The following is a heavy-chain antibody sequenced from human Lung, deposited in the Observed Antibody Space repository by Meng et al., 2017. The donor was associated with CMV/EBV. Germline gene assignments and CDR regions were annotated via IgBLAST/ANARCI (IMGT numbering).Heavy chain of an antibody. Sequence: SLXISXXASGDMFSTYAITWVRQAPGQGLEWMGELIPILNAPNYAQKFQGRVRLTADKSTTTAYMELSSLRSDDTAVYYCARALREYSSSSSASWGQGTLVTVSS. CDR3: ARALREYSSSSSAS. CDR2: LIPILNAP. J-gene: IGHJ5*02. D-gene: IGHD6-6*01. V-gene: IGHV1-69*06. CDR1: GDMFSTYA.